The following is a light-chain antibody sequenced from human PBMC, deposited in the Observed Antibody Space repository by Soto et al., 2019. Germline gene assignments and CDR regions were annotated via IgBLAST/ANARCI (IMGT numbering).Light chain of an antibody. CDR2: DVS. J-gene: IGLJ2*01. V-gene: IGLV2-11*01. CDR1: SSDVGGYNY. CDR3: CSYAGSHTFKV. Sequence: QSALTQPRSVSGSPGQSVTISCTGTSSDVGGYNYVSWYQQHPGKAPKLMIYDVSKRPSGVPDRFSGSKSGNTASLTISGLQAEDEADYYCCSYAGSHTFKVFGGGTKVTVL.